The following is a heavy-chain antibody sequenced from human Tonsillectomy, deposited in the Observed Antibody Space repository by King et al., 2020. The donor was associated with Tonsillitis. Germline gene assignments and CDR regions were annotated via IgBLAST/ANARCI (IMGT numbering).Heavy chain of an antibody. CDR1: GFTFSSYW. CDR3: ASQYSSTSYDYWFFDL. Sequence: DVQLVESGGGLVQPGGSLRLSCAASGFTFSSYWMNWVRQSPGKGLQWVANIKGDGTETYYVDSMRGRFTISRDNSKNTLCLQMTSLRAEDTAVYYCASQYSSTSYDYWFFDLWGRGTLVTVS. V-gene: IGHV3-7*03. D-gene: IGHD6-13*01. J-gene: IGHJ2*01. CDR2: IKGDGTET.